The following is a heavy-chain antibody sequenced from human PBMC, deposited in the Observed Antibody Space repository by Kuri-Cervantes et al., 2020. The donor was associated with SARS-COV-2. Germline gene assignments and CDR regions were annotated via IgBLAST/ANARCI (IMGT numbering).Heavy chain of an antibody. CDR3: ARHLCSSTSCYGAEWFDP. V-gene: IGHV4-34*01. CDR1: GGSFSGYY. CDR2: INHSGST. D-gene: IGHD2-2*01. Sequence: GSLRLSCAVYGGSFSGYYWSWIRQPPGKGLEWIGEINHSGSTNYNPYLKSRVTISVDTSKNQFSLKLSSVTAADTAVYYCARHLCSSTSCYGAEWFDPWGQGTLVTVSS. J-gene: IGHJ5*02.